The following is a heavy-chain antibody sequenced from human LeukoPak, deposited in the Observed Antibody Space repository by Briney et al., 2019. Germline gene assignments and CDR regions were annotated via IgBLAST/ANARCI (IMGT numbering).Heavy chain of an antibody. CDR2: INTNTGNP. CDR1: GYTFTGYY. J-gene: IGHJ4*02. V-gene: IGHV7-4-1*02. Sequence: EASVKVSCKASGYTFTGYYMHWVRQAPGQGLEWMGWINTNTGNPTYAQGFTGRFVFSLDTSVSTAYLQISSLKAEDTAAYYCAREDPVTMYGYWGQGTLVTVSS. D-gene: IGHD4-17*01. CDR3: AREDPVTMYGY.